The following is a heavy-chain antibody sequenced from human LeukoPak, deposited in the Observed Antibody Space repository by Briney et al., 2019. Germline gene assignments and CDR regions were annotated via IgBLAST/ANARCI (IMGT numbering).Heavy chain of an antibody. J-gene: IGHJ4*02. D-gene: IGHD3-16*02. Sequence: PSETLSLTCAVYGGSFSGYYWSWIRQPPGKGLEWIGEINHSGGTNYNPSLKSRVTISVHTSKNQFSLKLSSVTAADTAVYYCARGGDYVYVWGSYRSHWLDYWGQGTLVTVSS. CDR3: ARGGDYVYVWGSYRSHWLDY. V-gene: IGHV4-34*01. CDR2: INHSGGT. CDR1: GGSFSGYY.